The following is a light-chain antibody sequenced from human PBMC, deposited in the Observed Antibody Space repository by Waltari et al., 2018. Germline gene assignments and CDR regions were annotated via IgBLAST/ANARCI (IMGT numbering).Light chain of an antibody. Sequence: DIQMTQSPSSLSASVGDSVTIPFRASQVITRYLHWYQHRPGKAPKLLLSAASTVENGVPSRFSGAGSGTDFTLTINGLQSEDFATYFCQQSHSIPITFGQGTRLDIK. CDR2: AAS. J-gene: IGKJ5*01. V-gene: IGKV1-39*01. CDR1: QVITRY. CDR3: QQSHSIPIT.